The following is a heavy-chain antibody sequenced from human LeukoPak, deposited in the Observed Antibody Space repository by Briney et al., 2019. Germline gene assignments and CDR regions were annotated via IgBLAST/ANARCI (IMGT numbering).Heavy chain of an antibody. CDR2: IYYSGNT. CDR1: GGSISSGNYY. D-gene: IGHD6-19*01. CDR3: ARRDGAVAGPFDY. V-gene: IGHV4-39*01. Sequence: SETLSLTCTVSGGSISSGNYYWGWIRQPPGKGLVWIGSIYYSGNTYYNPSLKSRVTISVDTSKNQFSLKLSSMTAADTALYYCARRDGAVAGPFDYWGQGTLVTVSS. J-gene: IGHJ4*02.